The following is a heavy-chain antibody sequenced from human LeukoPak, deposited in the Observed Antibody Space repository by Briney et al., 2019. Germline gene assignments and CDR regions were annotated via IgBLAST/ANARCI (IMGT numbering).Heavy chain of an antibody. CDR1: GGSISSYY. CDR2: IYTSGST. D-gene: IGHD4-17*01. J-gene: IGHJ4*02. Sequence: PSETLSLTCTVSGGSISSYYWSWIRQPAGKGLEWIGRIYTSGSTNYNPSLKSRVTMSVDTSKNLFSLKLYSVTAADTAVYYCASTLLLGDYNLHYWGQGTLVTVSS. CDR3: ASTLLLGDYNLHY. V-gene: IGHV4-4*07.